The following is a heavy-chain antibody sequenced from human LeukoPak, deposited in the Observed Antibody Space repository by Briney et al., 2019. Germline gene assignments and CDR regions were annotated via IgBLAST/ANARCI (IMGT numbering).Heavy chain of an antibody. V-gene: IGHV4-59*01. Sequence: SETLSLTCTVSGGSISGYYWNWIRQPPGKGLEWIGYIYYSGNTNYNPSLKSRVSMSVDPSKNQFSLRLSSVTAADTAVYYCARDYRNALDVWGKGTTVTVST. CDR3: ARDYRNALDV. CDR1: GGSISGYY. J-gene: IGHJ6*04. CDR2: IYYSGNT.